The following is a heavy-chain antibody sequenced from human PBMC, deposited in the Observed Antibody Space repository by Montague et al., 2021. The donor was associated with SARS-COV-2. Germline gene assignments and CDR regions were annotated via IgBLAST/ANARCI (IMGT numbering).Heavy chain of an antibody. CDR3: ASTYGGNLGYYYYMDV. Sequence: TLSLTCAVYGGSFSGYYWSWIRQHPGKGLEWIGYIYYSGSTYYNPSLKSRVTISVDTSKNQFSLKLSSVTAADTAVYYCASTYGGNLGYYYYMDVWGKGTTVTVSS. J-gene: IGHJ6*03. CDR1: GGSFSGYY. CDR2: IYYSGST. V-gene: IGHV4-31*11. D-gene: IGHD4-23*01.